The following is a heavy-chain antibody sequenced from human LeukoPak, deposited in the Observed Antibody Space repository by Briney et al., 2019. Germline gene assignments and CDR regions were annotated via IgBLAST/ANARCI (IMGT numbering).Heavy chain of an antibody. CDR1: GGSFSGYY. V-gene: IGHV4-34*01. Sequence: PSETLSLTCAVYGGSFSGYYWSWIRQPPGKGLEWSGEINHSGSTNYNPSLNSLVTRSVNTSKNQSSLKLSSVPAADTAVYYCARQGCRGYYNGKGFDPWGQGTLVTVSS. J-gene: IGHJ5*02. D-gene: IGHD3-9*01. CDR2: INHSGST. CDR3: ARQGCRGYYNGKGFDP.